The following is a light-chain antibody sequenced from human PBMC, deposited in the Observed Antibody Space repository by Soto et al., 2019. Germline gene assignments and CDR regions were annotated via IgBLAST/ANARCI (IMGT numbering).Light chain of an antibody. CDR1: SSDFGTYNS. CDR2: EVT. J-gene: IGLJ1*01. Sequence: QSVLTQPASVSGSPGQSITISCTGTSSDFGTYNSVSWYQQHPGKAPKLMIYEVTHRPSGISHRFSGSKSGNTASLTISGLQAEDEAAYYCTPFATSNTYVFGTGTKLTVL. V-gene: IGLV2-14*01. CDR3: TPFATSNTYV.